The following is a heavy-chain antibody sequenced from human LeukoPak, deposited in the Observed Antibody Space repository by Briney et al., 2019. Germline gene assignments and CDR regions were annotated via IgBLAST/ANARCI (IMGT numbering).Heavy chain of an antibody. J-gene: IGHJ4*02. V-gene: IGHV1-18*01. Sequence: ASVKVSCKASGGTFSSYAISWVRQAPGQGLEWMGWISAYNGNTNYAQKLQGRVTMTTDTSTSTAYMELRSLRSDDTAVYYCARDKSPRIAAAGNTDYWGQGTLVTVSS. CDR2: ISAYNGNT. D-gene: IGHD6-13*01. CDR1: GGTFSSYA. CDR3: ARDKSPRIAAAGNTDY.